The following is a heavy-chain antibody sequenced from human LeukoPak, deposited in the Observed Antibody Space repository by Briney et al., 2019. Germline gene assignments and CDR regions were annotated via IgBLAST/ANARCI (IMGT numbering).Heavy chain of an antibody. CDR2: ISAYNGNT. CDR1: GYTFNSYG. Sequence: GASVKVSCKASGYTFNSYGISWVRQAPGQGLEWMGWISAYNGNTNYAQKLQGRVTMTTDTSTSTAYMELRNLRSDDTAVYYCARVDSPGIQLWLPLDYWAQGILVTVSS. CDR3: ARVDSPGIQLWLPLDY. D-gene: IGHD5-18*01. J-gene: IGHJ4*02. V-gene: IGHV1-18*01.